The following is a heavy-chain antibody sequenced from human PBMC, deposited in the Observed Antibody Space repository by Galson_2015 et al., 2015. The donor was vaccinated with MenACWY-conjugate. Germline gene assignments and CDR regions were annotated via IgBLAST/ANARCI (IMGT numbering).Heavy chain of an antibody. CDR2: ITGSRTTT. CDR1: GFTFSINA. CDR3: AKVWGAWCFDY. J-gene: IGHJ4*02. V-gene: IGHV3-23*01. Sequence: SLRLSCAASGFTFSINAMSWVRQAPGKGLEWVSLITGSRTTTYYADSVKGRFAISRDNSKNTLYLQMNSLRGEDTALYYCAKVWGAWCFDYWGQGTLVTVSS. D-gene: IGHD6-19*01.